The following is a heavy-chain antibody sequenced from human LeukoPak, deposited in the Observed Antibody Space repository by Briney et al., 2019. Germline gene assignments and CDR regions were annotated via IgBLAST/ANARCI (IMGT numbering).Heavy chain of an antibody. Sequence: GGSLRLSCAASGFAFSSQAMGCVRQAPGKGLEWVSVISDSGSITYYADPVKGRFTISRDNSKNTLFLQMNSLRAEDTAVYYCAKDARRTSGWYFFDYWGQGTLVTVSS. V-gene: IGHV3-23*01. CDR2: ISDSGSIT. CDR3: AKDARRTSGWYFFDY. D-gene: IGHD6-19*01. J-gene: IGHJ4*02. CDR1: GFAFSSQA.